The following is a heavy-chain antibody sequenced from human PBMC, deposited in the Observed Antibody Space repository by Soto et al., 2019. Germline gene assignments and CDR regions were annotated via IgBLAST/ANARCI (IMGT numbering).Heavy chain of an antibody. CDR2: ISSSSSYT. V-gene: IGHV3-11*06. D-gene: IGHD2-15*01. J-gene: IGHJ3*02. CDR1: GFTFSDYY. CDR3: ARIVVVVAASDHDAFDI. Sequence: PGGSLRLSCAASGFTFSDYYMSWIRQAPGKGLEWVSYISSSSSYTNYADSVKGRFTISRDNAKNSLYLQMNTLRAEDTAVYYCARIVVVVAASDHDAFDIWGQGTMVTVSS.